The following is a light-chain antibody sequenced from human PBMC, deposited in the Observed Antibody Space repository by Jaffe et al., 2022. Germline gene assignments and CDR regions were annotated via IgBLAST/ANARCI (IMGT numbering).Light chain of an antibody. CDR1: SSDVGSYDL. V-gene: IGLV2-23*02. Sequence: QSALTQPASVSGSPGQSITISCTGTSSDVGSYDLVSWYQLYPGKAPKLMIYEVNKRPSGVSNRFSGSKSGSTASLTISGLHTEDEADYFCCSYAGTSTFWVFGGGTKLTVL. CDR3: CSYAGTSTFWV. CDR2: EVN. J-gene: IGLJ3*02.